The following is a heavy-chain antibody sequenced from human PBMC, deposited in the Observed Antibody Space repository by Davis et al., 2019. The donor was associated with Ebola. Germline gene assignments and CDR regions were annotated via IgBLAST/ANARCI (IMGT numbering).Heavy chain of an antibody. V-gene: IGHV1-8*01. Sequence: ASVKVSCKASRYTFTSYDINWVRQATGQGLEWMGWMNPNSGNTGYAQKFQGRVTITRDTSASTAYMELSSLRSEDTAVYYCARFVAAAVDYWGQGTLVTVSS. CDR3: ARFVAAAVDY. D-gene: IGHD6-13*01. CDR1: RYTFTSYD. J-gene: IGHJ4*02. CDR2: MNPNSGNT.